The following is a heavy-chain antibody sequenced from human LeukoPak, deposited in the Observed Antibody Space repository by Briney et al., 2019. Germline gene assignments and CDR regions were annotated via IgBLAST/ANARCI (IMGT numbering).Heavy chain of an antibody. D-gene: IGHD1-26*01. CDR1: GGSISSSSYY. CDR2: IYYSGST. V-gene: IGHV4-39*07. Sequence: SETLSLTCTVSGGSISSSSYYWGWIRQPPGKGLEWIGSIYYSGSTYYNPSLKSRVTISVDTSKNQFSLKLSSVTAADTAVYYCARIIVGATNYYFDYWGQGTLVTVSS. J-gene: IGHJ4*02. CDR3: ARIIVGATNYYFDY.